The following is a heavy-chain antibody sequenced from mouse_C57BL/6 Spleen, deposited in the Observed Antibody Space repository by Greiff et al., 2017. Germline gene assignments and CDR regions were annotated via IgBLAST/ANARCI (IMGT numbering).Heavy chain of an antibody. D-gene: IGHD1-1*01. CDR3: TTSTTVVAPYAMDY. CDR1: GFNIKDYY. Sequence: VQLQQSGAELVRPGASVKLSCTASGFNIKDYYMHWVKQRPEQGLEWIGRIDPEDGDTEYAPKFQGKATMTADTSSNTAYLQLSSRTSEDTAVYYCTTSTTVVAPYAMDYWGQGTSVTVSS. CDR2: IDPEDGDT. V-gene: IGHV14-1*01. J-gene: IGHJ4*01.